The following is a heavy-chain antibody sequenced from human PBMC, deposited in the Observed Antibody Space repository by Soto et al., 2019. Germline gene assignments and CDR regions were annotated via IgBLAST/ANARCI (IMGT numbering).Heavy chain of an antibody. Sequence: QVQLQESGPGLVKPSETLSLTCAVSGDSISSYYCMWIRQPPGKGLESIGYLYYGRSANYNPSLRSRVTLSVDTSTNQCSLTMSSMTAADTAVYYCALRSMAVVPEYWGQGTLVTVSS. CDR3: ALRSMAVVPEY. D-gene: IGHD3-22*01. V-gene: IGHV4-59*01. CDR2: LYYGRSA. CDR1: GDSISSYY. J-gene: IGHJ4*02.